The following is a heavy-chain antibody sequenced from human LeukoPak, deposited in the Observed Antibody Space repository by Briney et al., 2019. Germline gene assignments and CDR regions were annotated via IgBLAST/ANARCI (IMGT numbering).Heavy chain of an antibody. CDR2: IYYSGST. CDR1: GGSISSSSYY. Sequence: SETLSLTCTVSGGSISSSSYYWGWIRQPPGKGLEWIGSIYYSGSTYYNPSLKSRVTISVDTSKNQFSLKLSSVTAADTAVYYCAMADSGAFDIWGQGTMVTVSS. D-gene: IGHD3-3*01. CDR3: AMADSGAFDI. J-gene: IGHJ3*02. V-gene: IGHV4-39*07.